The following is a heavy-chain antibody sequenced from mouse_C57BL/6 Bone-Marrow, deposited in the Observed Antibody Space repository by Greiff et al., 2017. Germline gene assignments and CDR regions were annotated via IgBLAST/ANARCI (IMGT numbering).Heavy chain of an antibody. V-gene: IGHV14-4*01. CDR1: GFNIKDDY. J-gene: IGHJ3*01. Sequence: EVQLQQSGAELVRPGASVKLSCTASGFNIKDDYMHWVKQRPEQGLEWIGWIDPENGDTEYASKFQGKATITADTSSNPAYLQLSSLTSEDTAVYYCTFLRGWFAYWGQGTLVTVSA. CDR2: IDPENGDT. CDR3: TFLRGWFAY. D-gene: IGHD1-1*01.